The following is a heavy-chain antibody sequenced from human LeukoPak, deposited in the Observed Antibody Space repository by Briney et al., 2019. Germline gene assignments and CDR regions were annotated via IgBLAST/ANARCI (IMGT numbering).Heavy chain of an antibody. J-gene: IGHJ4*02. CDR3: ARAAEPDYYGSGSYQDN. V-gene: IGHV1-2*02. CDR1: AYIFTNYY. D-gene: IGHD3-10*01. CDR2: ISPNNGGT. Sequence: ASVKVSCKASAYIFTNYYMHWVRQAPGEGLEWMGWISPNNGGTNYLQKFQGRVTMTRDTSISTVYMELSGLRSDDTAVYYCARAAEPDYYGSGSYQDNWGQGTLVTVSS.